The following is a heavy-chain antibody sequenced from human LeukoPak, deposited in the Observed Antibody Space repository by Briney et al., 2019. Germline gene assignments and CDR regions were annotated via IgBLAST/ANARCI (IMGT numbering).Heavy chain of an antibody. CDR3: ARAGSITIFGVVIMLDV. CDR1: GFTFSSYS. D-gene: IGHD3-3*01. CDR2: ISSSSSTI. Sequence: GGSLRLSCAASGFTFSSYSMNWVRQAPGKGLEWVSYISSSSSTIYYADSVKGRFTISRDNAKNSLYLQMNSLRAEDTAVYYCARAGSITIFGVVIMLDVWGKGTTVTVSS. J-gene: IGHJ6*04. V-gene: IGHV3-48*04.